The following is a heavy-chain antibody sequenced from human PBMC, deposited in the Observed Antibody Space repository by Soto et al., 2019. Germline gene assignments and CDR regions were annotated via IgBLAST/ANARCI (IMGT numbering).Heavy chain of an antibody. D-gene: IGHD3-16*01. CDR3: ARWMGGAFDI. V-gene: IGHV3-74*01. Sequence: EVQLVESGGGLVQPGGSVRLSCAASGLTFSSYWVHWVRQAPGKGLVWVSRINSVGSSTNYADSVKGRFTISRDNAKNTLYLQMNSLRAEDTAVYYCARWMGGAFDIWGQGTMVTVSS. CDR2: INSVGSST. J-gene: IGHJ3*02. CDR1: GLTFSSYW.